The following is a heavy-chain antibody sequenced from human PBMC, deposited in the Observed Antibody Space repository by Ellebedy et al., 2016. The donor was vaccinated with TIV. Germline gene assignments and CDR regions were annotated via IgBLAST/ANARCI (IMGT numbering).Heavy chain of an antibody. Sequence: GESLKISXAASGFIFKNYWKHWVRQAPGKGPVWVSRLNSHGNVPNYADSVKGRFTISRDNTKNTLHLQMNSLRADNTAPYDCTRSDHDYGDSFDYWGRGILVIVSS. D-gene: IGHD4-17*01. CDR3: TRSDHDYGDSFDY. V-gene: IGHV3-74*01. CDR2: LNSHGNVP. CDR1: GFIFKNYW. J-gene: IGHJ4*02.